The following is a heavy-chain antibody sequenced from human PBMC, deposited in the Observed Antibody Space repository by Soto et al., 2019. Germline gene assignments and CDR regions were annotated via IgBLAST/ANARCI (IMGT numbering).Heavy chain of an antibody. Sequence: PGGSLRLSWAASVFTFGRIAMSWVRQAPRRGIEWVSTISVSGGTTYYADSVRGRFTISRENFRNTLLLQMNTLRAGDTALYYCALQGRGYCSGGTCSFRAFDYWGQGTLVTVS. CDR3: ALQGRGYCSGGTCSFRAFDY. CDR1: VFTFGRIA. V-gene: IGHV3-23*01. D-gene: IGHD2-15*01. CDR2: ISVSGGTT. J-gene: IGHJ4*02.